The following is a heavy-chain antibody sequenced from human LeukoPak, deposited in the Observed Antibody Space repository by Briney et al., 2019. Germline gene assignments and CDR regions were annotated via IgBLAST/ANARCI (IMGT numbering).Heavy chain of an antibody. D-gene: IGHD5-24*01. CDR1: GFTFSSYA. Sequence: PGGSLRVSCALSGFTFSSYAMSWVRHAPGKGLDWVSTISGSGATRYYADSVKGRFTISRDNSKNTLYLQINSLRAEDTAVYYCAKDLRGVGDGLDAFAIWGQGTMVTVSS. CDR2: ISGSGATR. J-gene: IGHJ3*02. CDR3: AKDLRGVGDGLDAFAI. V-gene: IGHV3-23*01.